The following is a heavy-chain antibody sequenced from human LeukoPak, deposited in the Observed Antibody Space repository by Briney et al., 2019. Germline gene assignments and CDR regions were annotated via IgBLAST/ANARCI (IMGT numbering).Heavy chain of an antibody. V-gene: IGHV3-7*01. Sequence: GGSLRLSCAASGFTFSSYWMSWVRQAPGKGLEWVANIKQDGSEKYYVDSVKGRFTISRDNAKNSLYLQMNSLRAEDTAVYYCARDVGAAAGTGAFDIWGQGTMVTVPS. D-gene: IGHD6-13*01. J-gene: IGHJ3*02. CDR1: GFTFSSYW. CDR2: IKQDGSEK. CDR3: ARDVGAAAGTGAFDI.